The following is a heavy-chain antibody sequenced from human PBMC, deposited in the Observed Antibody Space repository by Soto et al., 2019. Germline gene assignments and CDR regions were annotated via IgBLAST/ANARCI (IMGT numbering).Heavy chain of an antibody. Sequence: QVQLVESGGGVVQPGRSLRLSCAASGFTFSSYGMHWVRQAPGKGLEWVAVIWYDGSNKYYADSVKGRFTISRDNSKNTLYLQMNSLRAEDTAVYYCARAIPDYGDYKFDYWGQGTLVTVSS. CDR1: GFTFSSYG. J-gene: IGHJ4*02. CDR2: IWYDGSNK. V-gene: IGHV3-33*01. D-gene: IGHD4-17*01. CDR3: ARAIPDYGDYKFDY.